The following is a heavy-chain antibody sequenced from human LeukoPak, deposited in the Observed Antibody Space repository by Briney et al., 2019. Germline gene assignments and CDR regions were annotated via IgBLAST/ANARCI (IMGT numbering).Heavy chain of an antibody. CDR3: ARVVLNVGRRYCSGGSCYSRKGNYYYGMDV. J-gene: IGHJ6*02. Sequence: SETLSLTCAVYGGTFSGYYWSWIRQPPGKGLEWIGEINHSGSTNYNASLKSRVTISVDTSNNQFSLKLSSVTVADTAVYYYARVVLNVGRRYCSGGSCYSRKGNYYYGMDVWGQGTTVTVSS. V-gene: IGHV4-34*01. D-gene: IGHD2-15*01. CDR2: INHSGST. CDR1: GGTFSGYY.